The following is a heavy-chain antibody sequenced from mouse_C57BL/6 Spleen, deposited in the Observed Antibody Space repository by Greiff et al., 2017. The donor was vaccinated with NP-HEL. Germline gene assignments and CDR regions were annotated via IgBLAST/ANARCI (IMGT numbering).Heavy chain of an antibody. CDR3: ARGLAISY. CDR1: GFTFSDYG. D-gene: IGHD4-1*01. V-gene: IGHV5-17*01. Sequence: EVQVVESGGGLVKPGGSLKLSCAASGFTFSDYGMHWVRQAPEKGLEWVAYISSGSSTIYYADTVKGRFTISRDNAKNTLFLQMTSLRSEDTAMYYCARGLAISYWGQGTLVTVSA. CDR2: ISSGSSTI. J-gene: IGHJ3*01.